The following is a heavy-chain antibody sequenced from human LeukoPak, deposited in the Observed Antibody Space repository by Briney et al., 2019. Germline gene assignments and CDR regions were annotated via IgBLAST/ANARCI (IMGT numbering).Heavy chain of an antibody. Sequence: SETLSLTCTVSGGSISSSNYYWGWIRQPPGKGLEWIGNIYYSGSTYYNPSLKSRVTISVDTSKNQFSLKLSSVTAADTAVYYCARDEGYGGNRFDYWGQGTLVTVSS. J-gene: IGHJ4*02. CDR3: ARDEGYGGNRFDY. V-gene: IGHV4-39*07. D-gene: IGHD4-23*01. CDR1: GGSISSSNYY. CDR2: IYYSGST.